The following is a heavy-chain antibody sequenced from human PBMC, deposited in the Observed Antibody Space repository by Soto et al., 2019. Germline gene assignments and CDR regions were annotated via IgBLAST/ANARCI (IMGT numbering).Heavy chain of an antibody. J-gene: IGHJ5*02. Sequence: GASVKVSCKSSGYTFTSYAMHWVRQAPGQRLEWMGWINAGNGNTKYSQKFQGRVTITRDMSTSTAYMELSSLRSEDTAVYYCAADLPITISPAFDPWGQGTLVTVSS. D-gene: IGHD3-10*01. V-gene: IGHV1-3*01. CDR2: INAGNGNT. CDR1: GYTFTSYA. CDR3: AADLPITISPAFDP.